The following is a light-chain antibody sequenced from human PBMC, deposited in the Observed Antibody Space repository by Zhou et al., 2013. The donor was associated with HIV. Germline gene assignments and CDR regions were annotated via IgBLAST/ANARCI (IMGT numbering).Light chain of an antibody. CDR1: PGIDTY. V-gene: IGKV1-9*01. Sequence: IQMTQSPPSLSTYVGDRVTITCRATPGIDTYLAWYQQRPGKAPKLLIYGASTLQSGVPSRFSGSGSGTEFTLTITSLQPEDLATYYCLQHSSYPWTFGQGTKVEIK. CDR3: LQHSSYPWT. CDR2: GAS. J-gene: IGKJ1*01.